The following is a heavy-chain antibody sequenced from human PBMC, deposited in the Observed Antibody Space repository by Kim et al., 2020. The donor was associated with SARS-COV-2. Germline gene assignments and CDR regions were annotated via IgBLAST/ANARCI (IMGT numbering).Heavy chain of an antibody. J-gene: IGHJ4*02. CDR3: ARGVGTMVRGVIITGHWSFDY. Sequence: ASVKVSCKASGYTFTSYAMHWVRQAPGQRLEWMGWINAGNGNTKYSQKFQGRVTITRDTSASTAYMELSSLRSEDTAVYYCARGVGTMVRGVIITGHWSFDYWGQGTLVTVSS. D-gene: IGHD3-10*01. CDR2: INAGNGNT. V-gene: IGHV1-3*01. CDR1: GYTFTSYA.